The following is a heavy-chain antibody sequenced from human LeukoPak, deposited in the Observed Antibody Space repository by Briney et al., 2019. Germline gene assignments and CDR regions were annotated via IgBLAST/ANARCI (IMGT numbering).Heavy chain of an antibody. CDR1: GGSISPYY. J-gene: IGHJ5*02. CDR3: VREGQLANYNWFDP. D-gene: IGHD6-6*01. CDR2: IYYSGNT. V-gene: IGHV4-59*01. Sequence: SGTLSLTYAVSGGSISPYYWSWIRQSPGRGLEWIGYIYYSGNTNCNPSLKSRVTISVDTSKNQFSLKLTSVTAADTAVYYCVREGQLANYNWFDPWGQGTLVTVSS.